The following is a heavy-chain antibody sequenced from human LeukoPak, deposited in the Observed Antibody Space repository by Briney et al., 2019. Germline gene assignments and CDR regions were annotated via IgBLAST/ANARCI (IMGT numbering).Heavy chain of an antibody. J-gene: IGHJ6*02. Sequence: GGSPRLSCAASEVPFSSDWMSGVRRAPRGGREWGADVKQDGREKYYVHSVKGRFTISRDNAKNAVYLQMDSLRAEDSAVYYCARGEAHCSTSTCSRRRMDVWGQGTTVTVSS. CDR2: VKQDGREK. V-gene: IGHV3-7*01. D-gene: IGHD2-2*01. CDR1: EVPFSSDW. CDR3: ARGEAHCSTSTCSRRRMDV.